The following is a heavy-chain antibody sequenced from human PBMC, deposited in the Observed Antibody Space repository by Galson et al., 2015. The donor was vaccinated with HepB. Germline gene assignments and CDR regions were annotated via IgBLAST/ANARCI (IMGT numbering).Heavy chain of an antibody. J-gene: IGHJ5*02. CDR3: AKGELGIGLNWFDP. CDR2: ISYDGSNK. D-gene: IGHD7-27*01. CDR1: GFTFSSYG. V-gene: IGHV3-30*18. Sequence: SLRLSCAASGFTFSSYGMHWVRQAPGKGLEWVAAISYDGSNKYYADSVKGRFTISGDNSKNTLYLQMNSLRAEDTAVYCCAKGELGIGLNWFDPWGQGTLVTVSS.